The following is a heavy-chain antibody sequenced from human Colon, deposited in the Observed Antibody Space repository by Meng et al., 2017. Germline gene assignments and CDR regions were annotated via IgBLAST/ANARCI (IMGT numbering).Heavy chain of an antibody. CDR3: AKVEDNSGLY. V-gene: IGHV1-2*06. CDR2: INPNTGDT. J-gene: IGHJ4*02. Sequence: QVQLVQSGAEVRKPGALLRVSCQASGYSFTVYYIHWVRQAPGQGLEWMGRINPNTGDTKYAQKFDGRVTMTRDKSIDTAYLDLSRLRADDTAVYYCAKVEDNSGLYWGQGTLVTVSS. CDR1: GYSFTVYY. D-gene: IGHD3-22*01.